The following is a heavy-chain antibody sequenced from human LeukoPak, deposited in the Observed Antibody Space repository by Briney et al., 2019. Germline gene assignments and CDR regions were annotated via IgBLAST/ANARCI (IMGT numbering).Heavy chain of an antibody. J-gene: IGHJ3*01. V-gene: IGHV3-15*01. CDR2: IKSKTDGGTT. CDR1: GFSINYDW. D-gene: IGHD2-2*01. CDR3: VRDQYCASSSCPGAFDL. Sequence: GGSLRLSCAASGFSINYDWMSWVRQAPGKGLEWVGRIKSKTDGGTTEYAAPVKGRFTISRDDSRNALYLQMSSLKSEDTAVYYCVRDQYCASSSCPGAFDLWGQGTVVTVSS.